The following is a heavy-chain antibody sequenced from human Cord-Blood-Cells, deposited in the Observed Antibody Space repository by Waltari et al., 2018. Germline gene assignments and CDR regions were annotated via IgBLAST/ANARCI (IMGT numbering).Heavy chain of an antibody. CDR2: INHIGST. Sequence: QVQLQQRGAGLLKPAETLSLPSAVYGRSFSGYYWIWIRQPPGEGLASIVEINHIGSTNYNPSLKSRVTISVDTSKNQFSLKLSSVTAADTAVYYCASRRDSGYDDYWGQGTLVTVSS. CDR1: GRSFSGYY. D-gene: IGHD5-12*01. CDR3: ASRRDSGYDDY. J-gene: IGHJ4*02. V-gene: IGHV4-34*01.